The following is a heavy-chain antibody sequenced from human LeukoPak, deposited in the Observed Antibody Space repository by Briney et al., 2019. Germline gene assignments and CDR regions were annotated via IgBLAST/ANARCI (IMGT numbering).Heavy chain of an antibody. CDR1: GFTFSSYS. D-gene: IGHD5-18*01. Sequence: GGSLRLSCAASGFTFSSYSMNWVRQAPGKGLEWVSSISSSSSYIYYADSVKGRFTISRDNAKNSLYLQMNSLRAEDTAVYYCARNPLGGYRYAYNYWGQGTLVTVSS. CDR2: ISSSSSYI. V-gene: IGHV3-21*01. CDR3: ARNPLGGYRYAYNY. J-gene: IGHJ4*02.